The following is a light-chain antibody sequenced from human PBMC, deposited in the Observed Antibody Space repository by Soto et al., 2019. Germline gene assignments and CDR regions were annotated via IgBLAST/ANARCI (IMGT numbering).Light chain of an antibody. V-gene: IGKV1-39*01. CDR1: QSISTH. Sequence: DIQMTQSPSSLSASVGDRVTITCRASQSISTHLNWYQQKPGKAPNLLIYAASSLQSGVPSRFSGSGSGTDFTLTISSLQSEDFAIYYCQQYHIWLTFGGGTKVDIK. CDR3: QQYHIWLT. J-gene: IGKJ4*01. CDR2: AAS.